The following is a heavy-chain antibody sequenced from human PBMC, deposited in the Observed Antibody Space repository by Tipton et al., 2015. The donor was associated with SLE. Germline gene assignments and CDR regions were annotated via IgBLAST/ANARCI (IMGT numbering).Heavy chain of an antibody. CDR1: GYTFSNYG. J-gene: IGHJ4*02. CDR3: ARDLLYFDWVFDY. CDR2: ISPYSGTT. V-gene: IGHV1-18*01. D-gene: IGHD3-9*01. Sequence: QVQLVQSGPEVKKPGASVKVSCKSSGYTFSNYGISWVRQAPGRGLEWMGWISPYSGTTNYAQNLRGRVTMTTDTSTTTAYMELRSLRSDDTAVYYCARDLLYFDWVFDYWGQGTLVTVSS.